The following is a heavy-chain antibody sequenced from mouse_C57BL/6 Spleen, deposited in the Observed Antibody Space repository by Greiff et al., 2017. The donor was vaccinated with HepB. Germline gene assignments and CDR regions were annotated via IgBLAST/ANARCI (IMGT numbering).Heavy chain of an antibody. V-gene: IGHV1-82*01. Sequence: VKLQESGPELVKPGASVKISCTASGYAFSSSWMNWVKQRPGKGLEWIGRIYPGDGDTNYTGKFKGKATLTADKSSSTAYMQISSLTSEDSAVYFVARGQTETGFTYWGQGTLVTVSA. CDR2: IYPGDGDT. CDR3: ARGQTETGFTY. D-gene: IGHD3-2*01. CDR1: GYAFSSSW. J-gene: IGHJ3*01.